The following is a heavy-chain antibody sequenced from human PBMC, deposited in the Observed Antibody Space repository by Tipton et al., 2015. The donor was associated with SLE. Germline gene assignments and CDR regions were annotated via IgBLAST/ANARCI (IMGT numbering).Heavy chain of an antibody. CDR1: GYSIRSGYY. CDR2: IYHSGST. Sequence: GLVKPSETLSITCGVSGYSIRSGYYWDWIRLAPGKGLEWIGSIYHSGSTYYNPSLKSRVTISVDTSKNQFSLQLISATAADTALYYCARLTWSNGPFEYWGQGTLVTVSS. J-gene: IGHJ4*02. V-gene: IGHV4-38-2*01. D-gene: IGHD1-26*01. CDR3: ARLTWSNGPFEY.